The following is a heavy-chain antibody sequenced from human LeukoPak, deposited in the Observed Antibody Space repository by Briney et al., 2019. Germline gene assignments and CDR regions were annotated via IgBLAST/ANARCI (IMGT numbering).Heavy chain of an antibody. J-gene: IGHJ3*02. V-gene: IGHV3-23*01. CDR3: ANGGWWEQAFDI. CDR2: ISGSGGST. CDR1: GFTFSSYA. Sequence: GGSLRLSCAASGFTFSSYAMSWVRQAPGKGLEWVSAISGSGGSTYYADSVKGRFTISRDNSKNTLYLQMNSLRAEDTAVYYCANGGWWEQAFDIWGQGTMVTVSS. D-gene: IGHD2-15*01.